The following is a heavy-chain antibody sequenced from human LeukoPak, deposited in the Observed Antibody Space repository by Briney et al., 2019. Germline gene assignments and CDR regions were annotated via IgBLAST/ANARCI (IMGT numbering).Heavy chain of an antibody. CDR2: ISGSGGST. Sequence: GGSLRLSCAASGFTFSSYWMSWVRQAPGKGLEWVSAISGSGGSTYYADSVKGRFTISRDNSKNTLYLQMNSLRAEDTAVYYCLIVVVPAAIEFFDYWGQGTLVTVSS. J-gene: IGHJ4*02. V-gene: IGHV3-23*01. D-gene: IGHD2-2*02. CDR3: LIVVVPAAIEFFDY. CDR1: GFTFSSYW.